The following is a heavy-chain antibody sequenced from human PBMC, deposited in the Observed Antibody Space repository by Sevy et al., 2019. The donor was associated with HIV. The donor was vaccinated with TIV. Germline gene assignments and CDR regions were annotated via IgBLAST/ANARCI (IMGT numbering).Heavy chain of an antibody. Sequence: SETLCLTCAVYGGSFSGYYWSWIRHPPGKGLEWIGEINHSGSTNYNPSLKSRVTISVDTSKNQFSLKLSSVTAADTAVYYCARGRRGSYYYGSGSYQHDYWGQGTLVTVSS. J-gene: IGHJ4*02. CDR1: GGSFSGYY. V-gene: IGHV4-34*01. D-gene: IGHD3-10*01. CDR2: INHSGST. CDR3: ARGRRGSYYYGSGSYQHDY.